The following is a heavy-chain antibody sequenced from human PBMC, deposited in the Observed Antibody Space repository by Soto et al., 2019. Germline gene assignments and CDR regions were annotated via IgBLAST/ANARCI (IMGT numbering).Heavy chain of an antibody. V-gene: IGHV3-30*18. CDR2: ISYDGSNK. CDR1: GFTFSSYG. D-gene: IGHD3-22*01. J-gene: IGHJ3*02. CDR3: AKGGITMIVVAYYDAFDI. Sequence: GGSLRLSCAASGFTFSSYGMHWVRQAPGKGLEWVAVISYDGSNKYYADSVKGRFTISRDNSKNTLYLQMNSLRAEDTAVYYCAKGGITMIVVAYYDAFDIWGQGT.